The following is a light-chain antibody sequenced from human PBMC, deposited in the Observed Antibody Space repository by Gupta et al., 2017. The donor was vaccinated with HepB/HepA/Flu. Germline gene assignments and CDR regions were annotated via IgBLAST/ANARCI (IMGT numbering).Light chain of an antibody. J-gene: IGLJ2*01. CDR2: DVS. CDR3: SSFTISSPVV. Sequence: QSALTQPASVSGSPAQSITISCTGTSSDVGGYNYVSWYQQHPGKVPKVMIYDVSNRPSGISNRFSGSKSGNTASLTISGLQAEDEADYYCSSFTISSPVVFGGGTKLTVL. CDR1: SSDVGGYNY. V-gene: IGLV2-14*01.